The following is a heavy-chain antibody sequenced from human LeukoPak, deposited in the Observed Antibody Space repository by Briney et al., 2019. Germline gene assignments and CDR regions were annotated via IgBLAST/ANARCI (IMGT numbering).Heavy chain of an antibody. CDR3: ARIAAARRGYYCYGMDV. CDR1: GYTFTSYD. CDR2: MNPNSGNT. V-gene: IGHV1-8*01. Sequence: ASVKVSCKASGYTFTSYDINWVRQATGQGLEWMGWMNPNSGNTGYAQKFQGRVTMTRNTSISTAYMELSSLRSEDTAVYYCARIAAARRGYYCYGMDVWGQGTTVTVSS. J-gene: IGHJ6*02. D-gene: IGHD6-13*01.